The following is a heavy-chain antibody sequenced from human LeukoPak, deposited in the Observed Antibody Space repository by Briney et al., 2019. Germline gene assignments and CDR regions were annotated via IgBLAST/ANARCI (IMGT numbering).Heavy chain of an antibody. J-gene: IGHJ4*02. CDR3: ARAPGYYGSGSPYFDY. CDR1: GGSISSGDYS. Sequence: SQTLSLTCAVSGGSISSGDYSWSWIRQPPGKGLEWIGYIYHGGSAYYNPSLKSRVTIPVDRSKNQFSLKLSSVTAADTAVYYCARAPGYYGSGSPYFDYWGQGTLVTVSS. CDR2: IYHGGSA. D-gene: IGHD3-10*01. V-gene: IGHV4-30-2*01.